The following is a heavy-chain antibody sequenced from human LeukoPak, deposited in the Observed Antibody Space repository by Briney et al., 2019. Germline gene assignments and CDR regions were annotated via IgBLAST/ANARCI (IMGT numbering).Heavy chain of an antibody. V-gene: IGHV1-2*02. Sequence: ASVKVSCKASGYTFTGYYMHWVRQAPGQGVEWMGWINPNSGGTNYAQKLQGRVTMTRDTSIRTAYMELSRLRSDDTAVYYCASDVVVVPPGPYGMDVWGQGTTVTVSS. D-gene: IGHD2-2*01. CDR3: ASDVVVVPPGPYGMDV. CDR2: INPNSGGT. J-gene: IGHJ6*02. CDR1: GYTFTGYY.